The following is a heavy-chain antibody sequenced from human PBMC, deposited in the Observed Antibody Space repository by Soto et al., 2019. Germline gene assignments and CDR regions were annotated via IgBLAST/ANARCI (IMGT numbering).Heavy chain of an antibody. Sequence: GGSLRLSCAASGFTFSSYAMSWVRQAPGKGLEWVSAISGSGGSTYYADSVKGRFTISRDNSKNTLYLEMNGLRAEDTAVYYCARESEDLTSNFDYWGQGTLVTVSS. CDR3: ARESEDLTSNFDY. CDR2: ISGSGGST. V-gene: IGHV3-23*01. J-gene: IGHJ4*02. CDR1: GFTFSSYA.